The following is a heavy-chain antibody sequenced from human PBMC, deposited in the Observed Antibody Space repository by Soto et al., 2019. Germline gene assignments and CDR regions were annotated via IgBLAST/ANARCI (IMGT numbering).Heavy chain of an antibody. Sequence: PSETLSLTCTVSGGSISSYYWSWIRQPPGKGLEWIGYIYYSGSTNYNPSLKSRVTISVDTSKNQFSLKLSSVTAADTTVYYCARAEGYCSSTSCYATHYYYYYGMDVWGQGTTVTV. J-gene: IGHJ6*02. CDR2: IYYSGST. CDR3: ARAEGYCSSTSCYATHYYYYYGMDV. D-gene: IGHD2-2*01. V-gene: IGHV4-59*01. CDR1: GGSISSYY.